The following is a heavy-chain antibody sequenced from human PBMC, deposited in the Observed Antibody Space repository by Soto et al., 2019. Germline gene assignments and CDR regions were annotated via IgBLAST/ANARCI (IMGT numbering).Heavy chain of an antibody. CDR1: GGSISSSSYY. Sequence: QLQLQESGPGLVKPSETLSLTCTVSGGSISSSSYYWGWIRQPPGKGLEWIGSIYYSGSTYYNPSLKSRVTISVDTSKNQFSLKLSSVTAADTAVYYCARRKVQGAFDIWGQGTMVTVSS. CDR2: IYYSGST. CDR3: ARRKVQGAFDI. J-gene: IGHJ3*02. V-gene: IGHV4-39*01.